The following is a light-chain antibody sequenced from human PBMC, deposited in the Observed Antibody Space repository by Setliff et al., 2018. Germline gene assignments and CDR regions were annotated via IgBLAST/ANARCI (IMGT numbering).Light chain of an antibody. CDR2: GNN. Sequence: KRVTISCTGSSSNIGAGSDVHWYQQLPGTAPKLLIYGNNNRPSGVPDRFSASKSGTSASLAITGLQAEDEADYYCQSYDSDVLYVFGTGTKVTVL. V-gene: IGLV1-40*01. J-gene: IGLJ1*01. CDR3: QSYDSDVLYV. CDR1: SSNIGAGSD.